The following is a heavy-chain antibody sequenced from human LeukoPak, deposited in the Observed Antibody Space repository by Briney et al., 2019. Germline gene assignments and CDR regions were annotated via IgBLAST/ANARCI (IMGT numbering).Heavy chain of an antibody. CDR1: GGTFSSYA. J-gene: IGHJ4*02. V-gene: IGHV1-69*04. CDR3: ARVGPGYSYGPQDFDY. D-gene: IGHD5-18*01. CDR2: IIPILGIA. Sequence: ASVKVSCKASGGTFSSYAISWVRQAPGQGLEWMGRIIPILGIANYAQKFQGRVTITADESTSTAYMELSSLRSEDTAVYYCARVGPGYSYGPQDFDYWGQGTLVTVSS.